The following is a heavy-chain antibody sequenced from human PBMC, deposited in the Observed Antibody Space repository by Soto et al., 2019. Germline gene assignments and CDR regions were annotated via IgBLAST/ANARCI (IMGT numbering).Heavy chain of an antibody. CDR1: GFTFSSYA. V-gene: IGHV3-33*01. D-gene: IGHD5-12*01. CDR3: ARDFRMVIVAPGY. Sequence: PGGSLRLSCAASGFTFSSYAMHWVRQAPGKGLEWVGVIWYDGSNTFYAESVKGRFTISRDNSKNTVYLQITALRAEDTAVYYCARDFRMVIVAPGYWGQGTLVTVSS. CDR2: IWYDGSNT. J-gene: IGHJ4*02.